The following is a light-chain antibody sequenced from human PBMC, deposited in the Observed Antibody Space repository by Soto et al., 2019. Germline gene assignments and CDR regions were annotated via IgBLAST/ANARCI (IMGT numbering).Light chain of an antibody. CDR3: QQRGNWPPYT. V-gene: IGKV3-11*01. CDR2: DAS. J-gene: IGKJ2*01. CDR1: QSVSSY. Sequence: EIVLTQSPATLSLSPGERATLSCRASQSVSSYLAWYQQKPGQAPRLLIYDASNRATGIPARFSGSGSGTDLRLTISSLEPEDFAVYYCQQRGNWPPYTFGQGTKLEIK.